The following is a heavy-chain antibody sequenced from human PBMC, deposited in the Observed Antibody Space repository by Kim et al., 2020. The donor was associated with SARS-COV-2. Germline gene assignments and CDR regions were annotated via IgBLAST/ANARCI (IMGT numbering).Heavy chain of an antibody. D-gene: IGHD4-17*01. CDR1: GFTFSSYD. J-gene: IGHJ3*02. V-gene: IGHV3-48*03. CDR3: ARATVGIRDAFDI. CDR2: ISSSGRTI. Sequence: GGSLRLSCAATGFTFSSYDMNWVRQAPGKGLEWVSYISSSGRTIYYADSVKGRFTISRDNPKNSLYLQMNSLRAEDTAVYYCARATVGIRDAFDIWGQGTIVTVSS.